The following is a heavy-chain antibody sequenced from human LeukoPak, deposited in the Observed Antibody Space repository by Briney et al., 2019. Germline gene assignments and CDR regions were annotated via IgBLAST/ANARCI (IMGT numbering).Heavy chain of an antibody. Sequence: GGSLRLSCAASGFTFSSYWMHWVRQAPGKGLVWVSRINSDGSSTIYADSVKGRFTISRDNAKNTLYLQMNSLRAEDTAVYYCARAAIDYDFWSGYSQRNYYYYGMDVWGQGTTVTVSS. D-gene: IGHD3-3*01. CDR2: INSDGSST. CDR1: GFTFSSYW. V-gene: IGHV3-74*01. J-gene: IGHJ6*02. CDR3: ARAAIDYDFWSGYSQRNYYYYGMDV.